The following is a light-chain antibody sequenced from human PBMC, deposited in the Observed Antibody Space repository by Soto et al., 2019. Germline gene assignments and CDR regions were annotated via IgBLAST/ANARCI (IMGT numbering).Light chain of an antibody. J-gene: IGKJ5*01. CDR3: QQRSNWPPIS. Sequence: EIVLTRSPATLSASPGERVTLSCRASQSVTTNLAWYQQKPGQAPRLLIYGASTRASVIPARFSGSGSGTDFTLTISSLEPEDFAVYYCQQRSNWPPISFGQGTRLEI. CDR2: GAS. V-gene: IGKV3-11*01. CDR1: QSVTTN.